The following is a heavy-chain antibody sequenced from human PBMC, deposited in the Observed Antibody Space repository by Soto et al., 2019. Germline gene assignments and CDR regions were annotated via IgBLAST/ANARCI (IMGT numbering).Heavy chain of an antibody. D-gene: IGHD2-21*02. CDR1: GFSLSTGGMG. Sequence: QITLKESGPTLVKPTQTLTLTCTFSGFSLSTGGMGVGWIRQPPGKALEWLALIYWDGDRRYRPSLMSRLTIAKDTPQNQVVLTMTNMDPVDTATYYCVHSRCGGDCLQSYSAHYYYGMDIWGQGTTVTVSS. V-gene: IGHV2-5*02. CDR3: VHSRCGGDCLQSYSAHYYYGMDI. CDR2: IYWDGDR. J-gene: IGHJ6*02.